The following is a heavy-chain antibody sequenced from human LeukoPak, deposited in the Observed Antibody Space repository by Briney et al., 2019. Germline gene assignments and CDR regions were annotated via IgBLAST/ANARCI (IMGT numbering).Heavy chain of an antibody. Sequence: SETLSLTCTVSGGSISSYYWSRIRQPPGKGLEWIGYIYYSGSTNYNPSLKSRVTISVDTSKNQFSLKLSSVTAADTAVYYCARVYGSGSYGGMDVWGQGTTVTVSS. D-gene: IGHD3-10*01. CDR1: GGSISSYY. V-gene: IGHV4-59*01. J-gene: IGHJ6*02. CDR2: IYYSGST. CDR3: ARVYGSGSYGGMDV.